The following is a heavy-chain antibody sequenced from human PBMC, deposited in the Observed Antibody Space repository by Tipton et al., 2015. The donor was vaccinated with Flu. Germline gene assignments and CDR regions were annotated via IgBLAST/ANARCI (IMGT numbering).Heavy chain of an antibody. J-gene: IGHJ6*02. D-gene: IGHD2-8*01. Sequence: LRLSCTVSGGSISSYYWSWIRQPPGKGLEWIGYIYYSGSTNYNPSLKSRVTISVDTSKNQFSLKLSSVTAADTAVYYCARHAPMGYCTNGVCYPDYGMDVWGQGTTVTVSS. CDR1: GGSISSYY. CDR3: ARHAPMGYCTNGVCYPDYGMDV. CDR2: IYYSGST. V-gene: IGHV4-59*08.